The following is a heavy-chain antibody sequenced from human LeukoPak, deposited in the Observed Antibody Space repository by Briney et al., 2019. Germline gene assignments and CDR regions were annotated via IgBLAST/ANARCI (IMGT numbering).Heavy chain of an antibody. CDR3: ARAFSSSSFYFNY. V-gene: IGHV4-59*01. J-gene: IGHJ4*02. D-gene: IGHD6-6*01. Sequence: SETLSLTCTVSGDSISPYCWGWIRQPPGKGLEWIGYIYHSGSTNCNPSLRSRVTISVDTSKLQFSLKLNSVTAADTAVYYCARAFSSSSFYFNYWGQGTLVTVSS. CDR1: GDSISPYC. CDR2: IYHSGST.